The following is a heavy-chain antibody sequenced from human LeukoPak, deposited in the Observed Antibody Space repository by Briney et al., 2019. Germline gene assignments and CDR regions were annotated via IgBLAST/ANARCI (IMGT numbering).Heavy chain of an antibody. J-gene: IGHJ4*01. Sequence: PGGSLRLSCAASGFIFNNYGLVWVRQAPGKGLEWVSAISNDGGGTTYADFVKGRFSVSRDNSKNTLFLQMNSLRAEDTALYYCAKGSSGYFFDLWGHGTMVTVSS. CDR2: ISNDGGGT. V-gene: IGHV3-23*01. CDR1: GFIFNNYG. CDR3: AKGSSGYFFDL. D-gene: IGHD3-22*01.